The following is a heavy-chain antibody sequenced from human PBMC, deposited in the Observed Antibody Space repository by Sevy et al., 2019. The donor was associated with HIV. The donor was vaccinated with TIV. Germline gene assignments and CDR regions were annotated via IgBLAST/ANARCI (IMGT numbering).Heavy chain of an antibody. CDR2: IGRSSSHI. CDR3: ARDKEGNGKGYFDY. V-gene: IGHV3-21*06. Sequence: GGSLRLSCETSGFTFSSYFINWVRQSPGKGLEWVASIGRSSSHIYYADSVKGRFTISRDNGKNSLYLQMNSLRVDDTAIYYCARDKEGNGKGYFDYWGLGALVTVSS. CDR1: GFTFSSYF. J-gene: IGHJ4*02. D-gene: IGHD3-22*01.